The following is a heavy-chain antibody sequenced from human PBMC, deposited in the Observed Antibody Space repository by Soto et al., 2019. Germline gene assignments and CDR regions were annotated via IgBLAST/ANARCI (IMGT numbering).Heavy chain of an antibody. Sequence: GGSMRLSCAASGFTFSNAWMNWVRKAQGKGLEWVGRIKSKTDGGTTDYAAPVKGRFTISRDDSKNTLYLQMNSLKTEDTAVYYCTTPASIVGATKVYYCYYGMDVWGQGTTVTVSS. D-gene: IGHD1-26*01. J-gene: IGHJ6*02. CDR2: IKSKTDGGTT. CDR3: TTPASIVGATKVYYCYYGMDV. CDR1: GFTFSNAW. V-gene: IGHV3-15*07.